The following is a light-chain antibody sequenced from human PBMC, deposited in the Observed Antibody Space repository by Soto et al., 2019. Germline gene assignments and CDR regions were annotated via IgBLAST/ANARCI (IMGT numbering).Light chain of an antibody. CDR2: DAS. CDR1: QDISNY. J-gene: IGKJ4*01. CDR3: QQYDNLP. Sequence: DIQMTQSPSSLSASVGDRVTITCQASQDISNYLNWYQQKPGKAPKLLIYDASNLETGVPSRFSGSGSGTDFTFTISSLQPEDIATYYCQQYDNLPFGGGPKVDIK. V-gene: IGKV1-33*01.